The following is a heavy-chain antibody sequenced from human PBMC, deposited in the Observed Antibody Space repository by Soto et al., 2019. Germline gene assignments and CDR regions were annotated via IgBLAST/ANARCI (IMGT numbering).Heavy chain of an antibody. J-gene: IGHJ4*02. CDR2: IKEDGSKK. CDR3: ARGGYSSFAN. CDR1: GFTFSTYW. V-gene: IGHV3-7*01. Sequence: EVQVVESGGGLVQPGGSLRLSCAASGFTFSTYWMSWVRQAPGKGLEWVANIKEDGSKKYYVDSVKGRFTISRDKARNSLFLQMNSLRVEDTAIYYCARGGYSSFANWGQGTLVTVSS. D-gene: IGHD5-12*01.